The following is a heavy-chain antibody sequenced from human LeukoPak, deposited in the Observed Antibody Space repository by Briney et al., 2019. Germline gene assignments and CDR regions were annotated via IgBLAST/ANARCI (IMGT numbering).Heavy chain of an antibody. CDR1: GYSFTSYW. Sequence: GESLKISCKGSGYSFTSYWIGWVRQMPGKGLEWMGIIYPGDSDTRYSPSFQGQVTISADKSISTAYLQWSSLKASDTAMYYCARHRSPEWELPPVRAFDIWGQGTMVTVSS. CDR2: IYPGDSDT. D-gene: IGHD1-26*01. J-gene: IGHJ3*02. V-gene: IGHV5-51*01. CDR3: ARHRSPEWELPPVRAFDI.